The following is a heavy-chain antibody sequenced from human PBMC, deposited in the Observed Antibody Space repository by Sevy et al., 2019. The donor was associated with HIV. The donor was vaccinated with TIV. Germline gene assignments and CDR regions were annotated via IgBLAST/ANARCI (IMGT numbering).Heavy chain of an antibody. CDR3: ARHPLGNWFDL. D-gene: IGHD3-16*01. CDR1: GGSISSSRHY. J-gene: IGHJ5*02. CDR2: RFYSGGA. V-gene: IGHV4-39*01. Sequence: SETLSLICNVSGGSISSSRHYWGWMRQSPGKSLEWIGSRFYSGGAYYNPSLQSRVTMSVDTSKNQFSLNVNSVTAADTAVYYCARHPLGNWFDLWGQGILVTVSS.